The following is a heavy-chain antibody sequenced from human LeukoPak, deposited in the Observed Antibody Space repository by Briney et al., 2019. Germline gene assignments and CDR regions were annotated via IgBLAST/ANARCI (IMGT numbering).Heavy chain of an antibody. CDR3: ARTKNYSNYVRYYYMDV. V-gene: IGHV4-34*01. J-gene: IGHJ6*03. CDR1: DGSFSDYY. D-gene: IGHD4-11*01. CDR2: ISHRGST. Sequence: PSETLSLTCAVYDGSFSDYYWSWIRQPPGKGLEWIGEISHRGSTDYNPSLQSRITISVDTSTNQFSLNLNSVTAADTAVYYCARTKNYSNYVRYYYMDVWGRGTTVTVSS.